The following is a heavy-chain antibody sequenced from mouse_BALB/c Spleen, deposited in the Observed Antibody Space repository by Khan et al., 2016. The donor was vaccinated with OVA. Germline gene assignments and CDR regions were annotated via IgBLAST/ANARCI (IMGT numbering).Heavy chain of an antibody. CDR3: ARRERYGQHAN. V-gene: IGHV4-2*02. Sequence: EVQLVESGGGLVQPGGSLILSCAASGFAFSRYWMSWARQAPGKGQEWIGEINPGSSTINYTPSLKDKFIISRDNAKNTLYLQMRKVRSEDTALYYCARRERYGQHANWGQGTLVTVSA. D-gene: IGHD2-14*01. CDR1: GFAFSRYW. CDR2: INPGSSTI. J-gene: IGHJ3*01.